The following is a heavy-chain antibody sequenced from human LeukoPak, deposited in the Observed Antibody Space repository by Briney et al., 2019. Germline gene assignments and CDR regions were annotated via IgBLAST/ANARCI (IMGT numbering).Heavy chain of an antibody. J-gene: IGHJ4*02. Sequence: PGGSLRLSCAASGFSFPSHSFHWVRQSPGKGLEWVAYIGTSSSTIYQAKSVKGRSSISRDNAKNSLFLQMDSLRVEDTAVYYCARDRGTFGVVDSWGQGTLVAVSS. CDR2: IGTSSSTI. CDR3: ARDRGTFGVVDS. CDR1: GFSFPSHS. V-gene: IGHV3-48*04. D-gene: IGHD3-3*01.